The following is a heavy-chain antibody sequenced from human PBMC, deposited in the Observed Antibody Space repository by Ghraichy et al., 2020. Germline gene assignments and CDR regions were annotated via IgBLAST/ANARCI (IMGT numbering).Heavy chain of an antibody. Sequence: ASVKVSCKVSGYTLTELSMHWVRQAPGKGLEWMGGFDPEDGETIYAQKFQGRVTMTEDTSTDTAYMELSSLRSEDTAVYYCATDLSGYCSSSSCYRWFDPWGQGTLVTVSS. J-gene: IGHJ5*02. CDR1: GYTLTELS. D-gene: IGHD2-2*02. CDR2: FDPEDGET. CDR3: ATDLSGYCSSSSCYRWFDP. V-gene: IGHV1-24*01.